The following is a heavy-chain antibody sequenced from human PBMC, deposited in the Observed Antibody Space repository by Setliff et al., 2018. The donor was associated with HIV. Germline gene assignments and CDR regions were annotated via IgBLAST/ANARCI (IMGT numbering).Heavy chain of an antibody. D-gene: IGHD3-3*01. CDR2: LSGSGGSP. Sequence: GGSLRLSCAASGFIFSSYAMSWVRQAPGKGLEWVSTLSGSGGSPFYADSVKGRFTISRDNSKKTLYLQMNSLRVEDTAVYYCARDYLYYNLYNGSPVYGMDVWGQGTTVTVSS. CDR1: GFIFSSYA. CDR3: ARDYLYYNLYNGSPVYGMDV. J-gene: IGHJ6*02. V-gene: IGHV3-23*01.